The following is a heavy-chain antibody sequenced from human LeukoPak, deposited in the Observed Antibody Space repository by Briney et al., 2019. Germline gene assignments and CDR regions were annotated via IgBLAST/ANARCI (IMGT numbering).Heavy chain of an antibody. V-gene: IGHV3-53*01. Sequence: GGSLRLSCAASGFTVSSNFMSWVRQAPGKGLEWVSIIYSGGNTYYADSVKGRFTISRDNSKNTLYLQMNSLRAEDTAVYYCARDYCGGDCYSDYWGQGTLVTVSS. D-gene: IGHD2-21*02. CDR1: GFTVSSNF. CDR2: IYSGGNT. CDR3: ARDYCGGDCYSDY. J-gene: IGHJ4*02.